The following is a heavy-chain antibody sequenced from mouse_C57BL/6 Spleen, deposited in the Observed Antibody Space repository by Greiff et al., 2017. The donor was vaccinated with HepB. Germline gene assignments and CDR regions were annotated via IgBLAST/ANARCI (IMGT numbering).Heavy chain of an antibody. CDR2: IDPSDSET. CDR1: GYTFTSYW. V-gene: IGHV1-52*01. D-gene: IGHD2-4*01. J-gene: IGHJ3*01. Sequence: VKLQQPGAELVRPGSSVKLSCKASGYTFTSYWMHWVKQRPIQGLEWIGNIDPSDSETHYNQKFKDKATLTVDKSSSTAYMQLSSLTSEDSAVYYCARGDYDYDWFAYWGQGTLVTVSA. CDR3: ARGDYDYDWFAY.